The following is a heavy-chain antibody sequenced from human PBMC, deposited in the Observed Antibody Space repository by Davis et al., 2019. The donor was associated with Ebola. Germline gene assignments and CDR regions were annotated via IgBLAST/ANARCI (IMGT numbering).Heavy chain of an antibody. CDR2: INPNDGRT. V-gene: IGHV1-46*01. J-gene: IGHJ4*02. Sequence: ASVKVSCKASGYTFTNYYMHWVRQAPGQGLEWMGMINPNDGRTIYAQKFQGRVTVTTDTSTSTAYMELRSLRSDDTAVYYCATQLTADHWGQGTLVTVSS. CDR3: ATQLTADH. D-gene: IGHD4/OR15-4a*01. CDR1: GYTFTNYY.